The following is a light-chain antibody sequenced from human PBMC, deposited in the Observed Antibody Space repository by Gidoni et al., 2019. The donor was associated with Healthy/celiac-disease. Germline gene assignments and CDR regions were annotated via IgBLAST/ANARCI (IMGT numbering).Light chain of an antibody. Sequence: DIQMTQSPSSLSASVGDRVTITCRASQSISSYLNWYQQKPGKAPKLLIDAASSLQSGVPSRFSGSGSGTDLTITISSLQPEDFATYYCQQSYSTPPTFGQGTKLEIK. CDR3: QQSYSTPPT. CDR2: AAS. J-gene: IGKJ2*01. V-gene: IGKV1-39*01. CDR1: QSISSY.